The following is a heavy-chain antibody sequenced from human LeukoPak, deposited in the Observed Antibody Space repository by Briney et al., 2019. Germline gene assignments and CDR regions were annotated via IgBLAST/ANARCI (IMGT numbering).Heavy chain of an antibody. D-gene: IGHD6-13*01. CDR2: INHSGST. V-gene: IGHV4-34*01. Sequence: PSETLSLTCAVYGGSFSGYYWSWIRQPPRKGVEWSGEINHSGSTNYNPSLKSRVTISVDTSKNQFSLKLNSVTAADTAVYYCASAERDSSSWYYFDYWGQGTLVTVSS. CDR3: ASAERDSSSWYYFDY. J-gene: IGHJ4*02. CDR1: GGSFSGYY.